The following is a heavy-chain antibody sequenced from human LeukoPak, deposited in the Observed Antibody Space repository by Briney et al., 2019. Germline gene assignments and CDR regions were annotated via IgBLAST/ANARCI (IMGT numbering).Heavy chain of an antibody. V-gene: IGHV3-33*07. CDR1: GFTSSR. D-gene: IGHD4-11*01. CDR2: IWYDGSNK. Sequence: GGSLRLSCAAPGFTSSRMNWVRQAPGKGLEWVAVIWYDGSNKYYADSVKGRFTISRDNSKNTLYLQMNSLRAEDTAVYYCARVSDYSNYFDYWGQGTLVTVSS. CDR3: ARVSDYSNYFDY. J-gene: IGHJ4*02.